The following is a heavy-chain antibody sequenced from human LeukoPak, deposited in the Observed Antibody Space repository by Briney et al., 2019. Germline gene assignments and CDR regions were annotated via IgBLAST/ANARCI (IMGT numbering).Heavy chain of an antibody. Sequence: GASVKVSCKASGYTFTSYGISWVRQAPGQGLEWMGWISANNGYTNYAQSLQGRVTMTTDTSTSTAYMELRSLRSDDTAVYYCARLNMVRGISGSDYWGQGTLVTVSS. CDR2: ISANNGYT. CDR1: GYTFTSYG. J-gene: IGHJ4*02. D-gene: IGHD3-10*01. V-gene: IGHV1-18*01. CDR3: ARLNMVRGISGSDY.